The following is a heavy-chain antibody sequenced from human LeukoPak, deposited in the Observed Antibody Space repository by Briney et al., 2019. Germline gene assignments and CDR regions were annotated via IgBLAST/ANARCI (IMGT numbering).Heavy chain of an antibody. J-gene: IGHJ5*02. V-gene: IGHV4-34*01. Sequence: SETLSLTCAVYGGSFSGYYWSWIRQPPGKGLEWIGEIYHSGSTNYNPSLKSRVTISVDKSKNQFSLKLSSVTAADTAVYYCARRCSGGSCSSGWFDPWGQGTLVTVSS. CDR1: GGSFSGYY. CDR3: ARRCSGGSCSSGWFDP. D-gene: IGHD2-15*01. CDR2: IYHSGST.